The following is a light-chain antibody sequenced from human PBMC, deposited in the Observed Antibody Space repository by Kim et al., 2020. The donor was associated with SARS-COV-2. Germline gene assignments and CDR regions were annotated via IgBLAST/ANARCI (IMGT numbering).Light chain of an antibody. CDR3: QQYGSSPLT. Sequence: SPGERATLSGRASQSVGNNYLAWYQHKPGQAPSLLISGSSRRAAGIPDRFSGSGSGTDFTLTISRLEPEDFAVYYCQQYGSSPLTFGGGTKVEIK. J-gene: IGKJ4*01. CDR1: QSVGNNY. CDR2: GSS. V-gene: IGKV3-20*01.